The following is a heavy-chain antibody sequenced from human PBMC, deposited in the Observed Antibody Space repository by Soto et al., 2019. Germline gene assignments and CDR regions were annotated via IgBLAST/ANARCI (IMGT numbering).Heavy chain of an antibody. J-gene: IGHJ6*02. V-gene: IGHV3-43*01. CDR1: GFTFDDYT. D-gene: IGHD7-27*01. CDR2: ISWDGGST. CDR3: AKDLLTGRTLYYYGMDV. Sequence: LACAASGFTFDDYTMHWVRQAPGKGLEWVSLISWDGGSTYYADSVKGRFTISRDNSKNSLYLQMNSLRTEDTALYYCAKDLLTGRTLYYYGMDVWGQGTTVTVSS.